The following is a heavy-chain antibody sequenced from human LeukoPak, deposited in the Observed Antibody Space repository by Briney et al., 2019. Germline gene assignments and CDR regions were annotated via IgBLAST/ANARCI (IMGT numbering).Heavy chain of an antibody. Sequence: PRASVKVSCKASGYTFTGYYMHWVRQAPGQGLEWMGRINPNSGGTNYAQKFQGRVTMTRDTSISTAYMELSRLRSDDTAVYYCARGPTVTTLNKNWFDPWGQGTLVTVSS. V-gene: IGHV1-2*06. CDR3: ARGPTVTTLNKNWFDP. J-gene: IGHJ5*02. CDR1: GYTFTGYY. CDR2: INPNSGGT. D-gene: IGHD4-17*01.